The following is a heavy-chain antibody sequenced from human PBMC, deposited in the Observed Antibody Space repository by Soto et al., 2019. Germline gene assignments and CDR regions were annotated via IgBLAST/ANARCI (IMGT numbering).Heavy chain of an antibody. D-gene: IGHD5-12*01. CDR2: ISNEDSST. CDR1: VFTLSSYW. CDR3: ARGSRYSGSKSWFDP. V-gene: IGHV3-74*03. J-gene: IGHJ5*02. Sequence: GWSLRLSCSASVFTLSSYWMHWCRQAPGKGLVWVSRISNEDSSTTYADSVKGRFAMSRDNAKNTLYLQMNSLRVEDTAVYFCARGSRYSGSKSWFDPWGQGTLVTVSS.